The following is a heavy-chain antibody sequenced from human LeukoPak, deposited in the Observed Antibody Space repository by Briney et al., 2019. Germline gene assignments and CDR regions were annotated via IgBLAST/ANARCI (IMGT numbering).Heavy chain of an antibody. D-gene: IGHD5/OR15-5a*01. Sequence: GGSLRLSCAASGFAVNTYDMHWVRQAPGEGPQWIAYFGISGIIYYADSVRGRFTISRDSAKNSLYLQMNGLRVDDTAIYYCAGYGVYPYWGQGTPVTVSS. CDR3: AGYGVYPY. CDR1: GFAVNTYD. J-gene: IGHJ4*02. CDR2: FGISGII. V-gene: IGHV3-48*01.